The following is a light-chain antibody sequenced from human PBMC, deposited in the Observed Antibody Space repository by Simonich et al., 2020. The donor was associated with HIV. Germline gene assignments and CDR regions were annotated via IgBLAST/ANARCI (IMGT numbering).Light chain of an antibody. J-gene: IGLJ3*02. Sequence: QTVVTQEPSFSVSPGGTVTLTCGLGSGSVSTSYYPSWYQQTPGQAPRPLIYSTNTRSSGVPDRFSGSILGNKAARTITGAQADDESHYYCVLYMGSGISVFGGGTKLTVL. CDR2: STN. V-gene: IGLV8-61*01. CDR3: VLYMGSGISV. CDR1: SGSVSTSYY.